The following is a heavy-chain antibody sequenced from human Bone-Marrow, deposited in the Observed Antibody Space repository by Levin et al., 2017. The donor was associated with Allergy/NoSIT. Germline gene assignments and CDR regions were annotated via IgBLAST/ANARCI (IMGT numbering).Heavy chain of an antibody. D-gene: IGHD2-21*02. J-gene: IGHJ3*02. CDR1: GYSFTSYC. Sequence: GESLKISCKGSGYSFTSYCIGWVRQMPGKGLEWMGIIYPGHSDTSYSPSFRGHVTISADKSISTSYLQWSSLKASDTAMYDCAGHRAYGGGDCYSGGKDACDTRGQGTMVTVSS. CDR2: IYPGHSDT. V-gene: IGHV5-51*01. CDR3: AGHRAYGGGDCYSGGKDACDT.